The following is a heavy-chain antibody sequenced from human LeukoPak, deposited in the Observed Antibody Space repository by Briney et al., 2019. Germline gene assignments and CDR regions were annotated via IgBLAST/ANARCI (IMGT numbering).Heavy chain of an antibody. J-gene: IGHJ5*02. Sequence: GGSLKLSCAASGFXFSGSAVHWVRQSSGKGLEWVGHIDKKDNLYATAYAESVKGRFTISRDDSKDTAFLHMDSLKTEDTALYYCTRDRGTYNWFDPWGQGTLVTVSS. CDR3: TRDRGTYNWFDP. CDR2: IDKKDNLYAT. D-gene: IGHD2-15*01. V-gene: IGHV3-73*01. CDR1: GFXFSGSA.